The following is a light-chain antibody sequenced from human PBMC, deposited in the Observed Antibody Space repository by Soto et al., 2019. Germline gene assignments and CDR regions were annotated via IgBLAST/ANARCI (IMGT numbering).Light chain of an antibody. CDR2: DVS. CDR3: QQTNNFPIT. CDR1: QPVNNW. Sequence: DIQMTQSPSSISASMGDRVTITCRASQPVNNWLAWFQQKPGMAPKLLISDVSSLQIGVPSRFSGSGSGTEFTLTISILQPGDFATYYCQQTNNFPITFGQGTRLDIK. V-gene: IGKV1-12*01. J-gene: IGKJ5*01.